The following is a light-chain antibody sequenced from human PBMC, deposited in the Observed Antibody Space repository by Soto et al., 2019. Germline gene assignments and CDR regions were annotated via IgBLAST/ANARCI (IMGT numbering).Light chain of an antibody. V-gene: IGLV2-8*01. CDR1: SSDVGGYNY. CDR2: EVT. Sequence: QSVLTHPPSASGSPGQSVTISCTGTSSDVGGYNYVSWYQQHPGKAPKLMIFEVTKRPSGVPDRFSGSKSGNTASLTVSGLQPEDEADYYCSSYAGSNHYVFGTGTKVTVL. CDR3: SSYAGSNHYV. J-gene: IGLJ1*01.